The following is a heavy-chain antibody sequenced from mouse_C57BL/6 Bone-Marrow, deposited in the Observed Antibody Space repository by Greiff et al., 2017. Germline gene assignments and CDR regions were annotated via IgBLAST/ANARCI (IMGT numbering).Heavy chain of an antibody. CDR3: ARDARRFAY. CDR1: GYSITSGYY. CDR2: ISYDGSN. V-gene: IGHV3-6*01. Sequence: EVKVEESGPGLVKPSQSLSLTCSVTGYSITSGYYWNWIRQFPGNKREWMGYISYDGSNNYNPSLKNRISITRDTSKNQFFLKLNSVTTEDTATYYGARDARRFAYWGQGTLVTVSA. J-gene: IGHJ3*01.